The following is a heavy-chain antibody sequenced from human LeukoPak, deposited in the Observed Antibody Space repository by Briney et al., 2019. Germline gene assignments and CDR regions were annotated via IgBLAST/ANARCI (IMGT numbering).Heavy chain of an antibody. CDR2: INPNSGGT. Sequence: ASVKVSCKASGYTFTGYCMHWVRQAPGQGLEWMGWINPNSGGTNYAQKFQGRVTMTRDTSISTAYMELSRLRSDDTAVYYCARAENVLRFLEWLTETYNWFDPWGQGTLVTVSS. J-gene: IGHJ5*02. CDR3: ARAENVLRFLEWLTETYNWFDP. CDR1: GYTFTGYC. V-gene: IGHV1-2*02. D-gene: IGHD3-3*01.